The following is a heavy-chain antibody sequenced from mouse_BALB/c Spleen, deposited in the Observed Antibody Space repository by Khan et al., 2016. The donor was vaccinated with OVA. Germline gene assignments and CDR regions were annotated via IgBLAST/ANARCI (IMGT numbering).Heavy chain of an antibody. V-gene: IGHV5-9-3*01. J-gene: IGHJ1*01. CDR3: ARPPSTTVVATSYWFFDV. Sequence: EVELVESGGGLVQPGGSLKLSCAASGFTFSSYAMSWVRQTPEKRLEWVATISSGGNYTYYPASVQGRFTISRDNAKSTLYLQMGSLSSEDTAMFYCARPPSTTVVATSYWFFDVWGAGTTVTVSS. D-gene: IGHD1-1*01. CDR1: GFTFSSYA. CDR2: ISSGGNYT.